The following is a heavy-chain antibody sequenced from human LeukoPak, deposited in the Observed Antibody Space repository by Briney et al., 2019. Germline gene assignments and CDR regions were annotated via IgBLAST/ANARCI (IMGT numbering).Heavy chain of an antibody. CDR2: IYDSGTT. Sequence: SETLSLTCTVSGDSINRYLWTWIRQPAGRGLEWIGRIYDSGTTNYKPSLKSRVSMPVETPKNQFSLRLSSVTAADTAVYYCARQSDSGGYFEYWGQGIRVIVSS. CDR3: ARQSDSGGYFEY. V-gene: IGHV4-4*07. CDR1: GDSINRYL. D-gene: IGHD2-15*01. J-gene: IGHJ4*01.